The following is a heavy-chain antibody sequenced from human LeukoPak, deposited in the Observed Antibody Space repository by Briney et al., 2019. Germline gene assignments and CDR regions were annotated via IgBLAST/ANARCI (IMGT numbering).Heavy chain of an antibody. J-gene: IGHJ3*02. CDR3: TTDPVTMIVVAVRADAFDI. D-gene: IGHD3-22*01. V-gene: IGHV3-15*01. Sequence: GGSLRLSCAASGFTFSNAWMSWVCQAPGKGLEWVGRIKSKTDGGTTDYAAPVKGRFTISRDDSKNTLYLQMNSLKTEETAVYYCTTDPVTMIVVAVRADAFDIWGQGTMVTVSS. CDR2: IKSKTDGGTT. CDR1: GFTFSNAW.